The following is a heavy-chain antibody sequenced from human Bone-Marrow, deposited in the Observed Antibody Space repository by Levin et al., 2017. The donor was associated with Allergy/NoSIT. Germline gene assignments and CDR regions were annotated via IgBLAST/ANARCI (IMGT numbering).Heavy chain of an antibody. CDR1: GGTFSSYA. CDR3: ARFGAADCSGGSCYSWYYYYYMDV. Sequence: GASVKVSCKASGGTFSSYAISWVRQAPGQGLEWMGGIIPIFGTANYAQKFQGRVTITADESTSTAYMELSSLRSEDTAVYYCARFGAADCSGGSCYSWYYYYYMDVWGKGTTVTVSS. CDR2: IIPIFGTA. D-gene: IGHD2-15*01. V-gene: IGHV1-69*13. J-gene: IGHJ6*03.